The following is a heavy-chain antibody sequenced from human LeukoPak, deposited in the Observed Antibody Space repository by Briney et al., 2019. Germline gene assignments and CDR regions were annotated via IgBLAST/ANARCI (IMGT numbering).Heavy chain of an antibody. Sequence: SETLSLTCTVSGGSISSYYWSWIRQPPGKGLEWIGYLYYSGSTNYNPSLKSRVTISVDTSKNRFSLKLSSVTAADTAMYYCARAYGDVFDIWGQGTMVTVSS. CDR3: ARAYGDVFDI. V-gene: IGHV4-59*01. CDR2: LYYSGST. CDR1: GGSISSYY. J-gene: IGHJ3*02. D-gene: IGHD4-17*01.